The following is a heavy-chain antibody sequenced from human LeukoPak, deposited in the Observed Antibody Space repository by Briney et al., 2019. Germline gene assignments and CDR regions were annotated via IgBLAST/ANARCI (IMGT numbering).Heavy chain of an antibody. J-gene: IGHJ6*02. CDR1: GCSISSSNW. CDR3: ARGSVVAGSPYYYYYGMDV. Sequence: SGTLSLTCAVSGCSISSSNWWSWVRQPPGKGMEWIGEIYHSRSTNYNPSLKSRVTISVDKSKNQFSLKLSSVTAADTAVYYCARGSVVAGSPYYYYYGMDVWGQGTTVTVSS. CDR2: IYHSRST. V-gene: IGHV4-4*02. D-gene: IGHD6-19*01.